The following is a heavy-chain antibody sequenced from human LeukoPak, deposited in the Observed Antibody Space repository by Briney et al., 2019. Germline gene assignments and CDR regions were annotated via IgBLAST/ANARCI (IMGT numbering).Heavy chain of an antibody. CDR2: IRYDGSNK. V-gene: IGHV3-30*02. CDR1: GFTFSSYG. J-gene: IGHJ4*02. Sequence: PGGSLRLSCAASGFTFSSYGMHWVRQAPGKGLEWVAFIRYDGSNKYYADSVKGRFTISRDNAKNSLYLQMNSLRAEDTAVYYCATHSVGVLPIATFDYWGQGTLVTVSS. CDR3: ATHSVGVLPIATFDY. D-gene: IGHD2/OR15-2a*01.